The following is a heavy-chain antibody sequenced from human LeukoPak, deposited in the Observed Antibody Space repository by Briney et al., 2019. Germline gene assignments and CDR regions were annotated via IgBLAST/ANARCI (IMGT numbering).Heavy chain of an antibody. J-gene: IGHJ4*02. CDR2: LIHIFCTA. V-gene: IGHV1-69*05. CDR3: ARDGLTYDSSAQTL. D-gene: IGHD3-22*01. Sequence: GASVTVSCKASGGSFRNYAISWVRQPPGQGLEWMGGLIHIFCTAYDAQQFQGRATITTDESKSTAYMELSSLRSEDTAVYYYARDGLTYDSSAQTLWGQGTLVTVSS. CDR1: GGSFRNYA.